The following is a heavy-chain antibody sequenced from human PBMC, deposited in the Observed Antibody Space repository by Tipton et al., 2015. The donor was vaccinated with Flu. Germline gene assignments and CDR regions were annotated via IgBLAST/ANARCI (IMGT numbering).Heavy chain of an antibody. J-gene: IGHJ4*02. CDR2: IYYSGST. Sequence: TLSLTCTVSGGSISSSAYYWGWIRQTPGKGLEWIGNIYYSGSTFYNPPLKSRVTISVDTSKNQFSLKLSSVTAADTAVYYCARGDGYNFDYWGQGTLVTVSS. CDR3: ARGDGYNFDY. D-gene: IGHD5-24*01. CDR1: GGSISSSAYY. V-gene: IGHV4-39*07.